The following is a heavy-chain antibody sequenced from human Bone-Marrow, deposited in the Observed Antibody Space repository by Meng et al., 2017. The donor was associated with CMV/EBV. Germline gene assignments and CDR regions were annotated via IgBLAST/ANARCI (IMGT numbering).Heavy chain of an antibody. CDR1: GFTVSSNY. D-gene: IGHD3-3*01. Sequence: GESLKISCAASGFTVSSNYMSWVRQAPGKGLEWVAFIRYDGSNKYYADSVKGRFTISRDNSKNTLYLQMNSLRAEDTAVYYCAKDMKRITIFGVVITKYYYYYGMDVWGQGTTVTVSS. CDR3: AKDMKRITIFGVVITKYYYYYGMDV. CDR2: IRYDGSNK. J-gene: IGHJ6*02. V-gene: IGHV3-30*02.